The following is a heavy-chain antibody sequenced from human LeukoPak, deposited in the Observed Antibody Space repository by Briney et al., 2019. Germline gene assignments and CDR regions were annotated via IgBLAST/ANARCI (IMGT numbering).Heavy chain of an antibody. CDR1: GFTFGTYS. D-gene: IGHD1-26*01. J-gene: IGHJ4*02. CDR3: ARRERQSGNYYYFDY. Sequence: GGSLRLSCAASGFTFGTYSMNWVRQAPGKGLEWVSYKSTGSSAIYYADSVKGRFTISRDNAKNSLYLQLNSLRDEDTAVYYCARRERQSGNYYYFDYWGQGTLVTVSS. V-gene: IGHV3-48*02. CDR2: KSTGSSAI.